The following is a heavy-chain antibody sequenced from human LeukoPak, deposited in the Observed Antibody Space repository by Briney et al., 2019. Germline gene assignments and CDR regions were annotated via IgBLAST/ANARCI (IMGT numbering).Heavy chain of an antibody. D-gene: IGHD6-19*01. CDR1: GGSIRSYY. CDR2: IYTSGST. J-gene: IGHJ6*02. CDR3: ARDGQWLDPARHYYYYYGMDV. V-gene: IGHV4-4*07. Sequence: PSETLSLTCTVSGGSIRSYYWSWIRQPAGKGLEWIGRIYTSGSTNYNPSLKSRATMSVDTSKNQFSLNLSSVTAADTAVYYCARDGQWLDPARHYYYYYGMDVWGQGTTVTVSS.